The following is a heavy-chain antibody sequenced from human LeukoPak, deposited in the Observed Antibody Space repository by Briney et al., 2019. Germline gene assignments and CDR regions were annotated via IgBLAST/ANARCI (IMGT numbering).Heavy chain of an antibody. CDR1: GFTFSSYA. V-gene: IGHV3-30-3*01. CDR2: ISYDGSNK. Sequence: PGRSLRLSCAASGFTFSSYAMHWVRQAPGKGLEWVAVISYDGSNKYYADSVKGRFTCSRDNSKNTLYLQMNSLRADDTAVYYCARPNYYDSSGFYYYFYGMDVWGRGTTVTVSS. J-gene: IGHJ6*02. CDR3: ARPNYYDSSGFYYYFYGMDV. D-gene: IGHD3-22*01.